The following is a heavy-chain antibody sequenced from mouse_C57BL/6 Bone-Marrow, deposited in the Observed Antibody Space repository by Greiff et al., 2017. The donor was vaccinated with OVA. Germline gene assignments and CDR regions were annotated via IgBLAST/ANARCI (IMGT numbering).Heavy chain of an antibody. J-gene: IGHJ1*03. D-gene: IGHD2-3*01. CDR3: ASFYEGYFPSV. V-gene: IGHV1-9*01. CDR2: ILPGSGST. CDR1: GYTFTGYW. Sequence: QVQLKESGAELMKPGASVKLSCKATGYTFTGYWIAWVQQRPGHGLEWIGTILPGSGSTNYNEKFKGKATFTADTASNTAYMQLSSLTSEDSASYYCASFYEGYFPSVWGTGTTVTVSS.